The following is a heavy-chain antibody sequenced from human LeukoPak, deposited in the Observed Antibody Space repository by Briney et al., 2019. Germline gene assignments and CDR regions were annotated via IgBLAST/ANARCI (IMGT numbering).Heavy chain of an antibody. CDR3: ARDLRAVAEQYYYYGMDV. CDR2: ISSRSSYI. J-gene: IGHJ6*02. V-gene: IGHV3-21*01. Sequence: PGGSLRLSCAASGFTFSSYSMNWVRQAPGKGLEWVSSISSRSSYIYYADSVKGQFTISRDNAKNSLYLQMNSLRAEDTAVYYCARDLRAVAEQYYYYGMDVWGQGTTVTVSS. CDR1: GFTFSSYS. D-gene: IGHD6-19*01.